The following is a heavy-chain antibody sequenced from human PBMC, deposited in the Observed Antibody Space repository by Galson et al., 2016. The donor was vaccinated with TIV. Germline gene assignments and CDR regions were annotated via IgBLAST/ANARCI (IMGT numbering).Heavy chain of an antibody. Sequence: SLRLSCAASGFSLDDYAMHWVRQVPGKGLEWVSGISWNRAVIGYADSVRGRFTTSRDNAKNTLYLQMNSLRAEDTAVYYCARLRDYMSPIDSWGQGTLVTVS. J-gene: IGHJ4*02. V-gene: IGHV3-9*01. CDR1: GFSLDDYA. CDR2: ISWNRAVI. D-gene: IGHD4-11*01. CDR3: ARLRDYMSPIDS.